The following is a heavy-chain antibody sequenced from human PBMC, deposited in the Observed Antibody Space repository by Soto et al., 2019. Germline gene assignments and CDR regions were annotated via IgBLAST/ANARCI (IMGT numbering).Heavy chain of an antibody. D-gene: IGHD2-15*01. CDR3: ARDGAATLSDY. J-gene: IGHJ4*02. CDR1: GGSISNYY. CDR2: IYYSGST. Sequence: QVHLQESGPGLVKPSETLSLTCTVSGGSISNYYWSWIRQPPGKGLEWIGYIYYSGSTNYNPSLKSRVTISVDTSKNQFYLKLSSVTAADTAVYYCARDGAATLSDYWGQGTLVTVSS. V-gene: IGHV4-59*01.